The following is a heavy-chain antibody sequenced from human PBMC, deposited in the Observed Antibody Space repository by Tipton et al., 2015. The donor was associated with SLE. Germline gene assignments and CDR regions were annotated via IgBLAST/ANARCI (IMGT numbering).Heavy chain of an antibody. CDR3: ARPGSPFWSVYPFDY. J-gene: IGHJ4*02. CDR2: INHSGST. V-gene: IGHV4-34*01. CDR1: GGSFSAYY. Sequence: TLSLTCAVYGGSFSAYYWSWIRQPPGKGLEWIGEINHSGSTNYNPSLKSRVTISVDTSKNQFSLKLSSVTAADTALYYCARPGSPFWSVYPFDYWGQGTLVTVSS. D-gene: IGHD3-3*01.